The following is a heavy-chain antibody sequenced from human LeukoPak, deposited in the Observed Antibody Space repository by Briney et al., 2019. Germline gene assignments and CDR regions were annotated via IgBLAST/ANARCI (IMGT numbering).Heavy chain of an antibody. CDR1: GYSISSGYY. D-gene: IGHD3-10*01. CDR3: ARDSMMYYYGSGSYGSFY. Sequence: SETLSLTCTVSGYSISSGYYWGWIRQPPGKGLEWIGSIYHSGSTYYNPSLKSRVTISVDTSKNQFSLKLSSVTAADTAVYYCARDSMMYYYGSGSYGSFYWGQGTLVTVSS. V-gene: IGHV4-38-2*02. J-gene: IGHJ4*02. CDR2: IYHSGST.